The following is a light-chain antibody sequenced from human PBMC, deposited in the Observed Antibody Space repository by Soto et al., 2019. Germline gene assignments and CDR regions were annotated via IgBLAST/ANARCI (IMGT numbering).Light chain of an antibody. CDR2: GAS. CDR1: HSVGSSH. Sequence: EIVLTQSPGTLSLSPGERATLSCRASHSVGSSHLAWYQQKPGQAPRLLIYGASSRATGVPDRFSGSGSGTDFTLAIDRLEPEDSAVYYCQQYVGWTFRQGTKVEIK. V-gene: IGKV3-20*01. J-gene: IGKJ1*01. CDR3: QQYVGWT.